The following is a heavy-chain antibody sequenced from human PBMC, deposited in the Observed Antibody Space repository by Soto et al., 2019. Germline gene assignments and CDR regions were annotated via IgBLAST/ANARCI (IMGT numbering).Heavy chain of an antibody. D-gene: IGHD5-12*01. Sequence: SETLSLTCTVASGSISSSSYYWGWIRQPPGKGLEWIGSIYYRGSTDYNSSLRARVTVSVDTSKNQFSLKLSSVTAADTAVYYCARHESGYGTFDYWGQGTLVTVSS. V-gene: IGHV4-39*01. CDR2: IYYRGST. CDR3: ARHESGYGTFDY. J-gene: IGHJ4*02. CDR1: SGSISSSSYY.